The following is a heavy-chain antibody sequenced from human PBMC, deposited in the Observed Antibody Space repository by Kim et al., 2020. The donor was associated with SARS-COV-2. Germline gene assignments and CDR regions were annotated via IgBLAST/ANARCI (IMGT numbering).Heavy chain of an antibody. CDR3: ARAQGYYDSSGYSAFDI. CDR1: GFTFSSYS. V-gene: IGHV3-48*04. Sequence: GGSLRLSCAASGFTFSSYSMNWVRQAPGKGLEWVSYISSSSSTIYYADSVKGRFTISRDNAKNSLYLQMNSLRAEDTAVYYCARAQGYYDSSGYSAFDIWGQGTMVTVSS. D-gene: IGHD3-22*01. CDR2: ISSSSSTI. J-gene: IGHJ3*02.